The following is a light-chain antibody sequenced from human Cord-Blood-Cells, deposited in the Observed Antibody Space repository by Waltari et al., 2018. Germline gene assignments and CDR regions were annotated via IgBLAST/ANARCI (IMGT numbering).Light chain of an antibody. V-gene: IGLV2-11*01. CDR2: DVS. Sequence: QSALTQPRSVSGSPGQSVTISCTGTSSDVGGYNYVSWYQQHPGKAPKLMIYDVSKRPSGVPDRFPGSKSGNTASLTISGLQAEDEAHYYCCSYAGSYTWVFGGGTKLTVL. J-gene: IGLJ3*02. CDR1: SSDVGGYNY. CDR3: CSYAGSYTWV.